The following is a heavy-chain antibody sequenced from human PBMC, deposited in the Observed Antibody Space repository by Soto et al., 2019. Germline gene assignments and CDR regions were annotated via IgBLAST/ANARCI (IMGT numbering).Heavy chain of an antibody. CDR2: ISSSSSTI. J-gene: IGHJ6*02. V-gene: IGHV3-48*02. CDR1: VFTVSSYS. Sequence: GGSRRLSCASSVFTVSSYSMNGFRQAPGKGLEWVSYISSSSSTIYYADSVKVRFTISRDNAKNSLYLQMNSLRDEDTAVYYCARGQRGFRYYYYGMDVWGQGTTVTVSS. CDR3: ARGQRGFRYYYYGMDV.